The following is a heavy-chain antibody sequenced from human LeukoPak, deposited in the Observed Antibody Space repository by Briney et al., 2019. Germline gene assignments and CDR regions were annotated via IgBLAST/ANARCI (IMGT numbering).Heavy chain of an antibody. J-gene: IGHJ4*02. D-gene: IGHD1-26*01. CDR3: AKGGQEWQLSPLDY. Sequence: PGGSLRLSCAASGFTFSSYAMSGVRQAPGKGREWVSAISGRGGSTYYADSVKGRFTISGDNCKNTLYLQMNTLRPEDTAVYYCAKGGQEWQLSPLDYWGQGTLVTVSS. CDR1: GFTFSSYA. CDR2: ISGRGGST. V-gene: IGHV3-23*01.